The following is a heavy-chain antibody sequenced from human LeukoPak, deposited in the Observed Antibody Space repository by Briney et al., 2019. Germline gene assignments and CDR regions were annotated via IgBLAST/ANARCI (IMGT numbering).Heavy chain of an antibody. Sequence: PGGSLRLSCAASGFTFSSYAMSWVRQAPGKGLEWVSVITGRGCRTYNADSVKGRFTISRDNAKNSLYLQINSLSAEDTALYYCARDLRGYDSYSFASWGQGTLVTVSS. CDR3: ARDLRGYDSYSFAS. D-gene: IGHD5-12*01. CDR1: GFTFSSYA. J-gene: IGHJ4*02. V-gene: IGHV3-23*01. CDR2: ITGRGCRT.